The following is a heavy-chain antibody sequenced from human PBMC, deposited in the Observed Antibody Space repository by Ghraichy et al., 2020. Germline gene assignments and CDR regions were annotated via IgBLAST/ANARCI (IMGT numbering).Heavy chain of an antibody. CDR3: AKVPYEDSSAELDY. V-gene: IGHV3-30*18. D-gene: IGHD3-22*01. J-gene: IGHJ4*02. Sequence: GGSLRLSCAASGFTFSSYGMHWVRQAPGKGLEWVAVISYDGSNKYYADSVKGRFTISRDNSKNTLYLQMNSLRAEDTAVYYCAKVPYEDSSAELDYWGQGTLVTVSS. CDR1: GFTFSSYG. CDR2: ISYDGSNK.